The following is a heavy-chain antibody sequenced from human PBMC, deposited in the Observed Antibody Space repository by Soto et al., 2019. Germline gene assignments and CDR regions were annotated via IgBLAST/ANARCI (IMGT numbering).Heavy chain of an antibody. CDR2: IDYSGAT. J-gene: IGHJ4*02. CDR1: LFTFSSYA. D-gene: IGHD2-15*01. CDR3: AKGRLGFCGGLTCPAN. Sequence: SLRLSCAASLFTFSSYAMYWVRHSPLRGLEWVSGIDYSGATFYADSVKGRFTISRDDSKNTLYLQMSSLRAEDTALYYCAKGRLGFCGGLTCPANWGQGTLVTVSS. V-gene: IGHV3-23*01.